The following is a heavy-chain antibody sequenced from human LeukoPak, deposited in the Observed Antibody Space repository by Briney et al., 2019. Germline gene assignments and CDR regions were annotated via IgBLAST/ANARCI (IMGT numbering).Heavy chain of an antibody. D-gene: IGHD6-13*01. Sequence: SETLSLTCTVSGGSISSYYWSWIRQPAGKGLEWIGRIYTSGSTNYNPSLKSRVTMSVDTSKNLFSLKLSSVTAADTAVYYCARESRSSWVYYFDYWGQGTLVTVSS. CDR2: IYTSGST. CDR3: ARESRSSWVYYFDY. CDR1: GGSISSYY. J-gene: IGHJ4*02. V-gene: IGHV4-4*07.